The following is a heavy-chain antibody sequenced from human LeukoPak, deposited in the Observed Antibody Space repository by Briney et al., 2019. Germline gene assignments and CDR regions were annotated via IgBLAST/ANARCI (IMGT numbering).Heavy chain of an antibody. Sequence: GGSLRLSCAASGFTFSSYGTHWVRQAPGKGLEWVAVVSYDGSNKYYADSVKGRFTISRDNSKNTLYLQMNSLRAEDTAVYYCANEGEYFDYWGQGTLVTVSS. V-gene: IGHV3-30*18. CDR1: GFTFSSYG. CDR2: VSYDGSNK. D-gene: IGHD1-26*01. CDR3: ANEGEYFDY. J-gene: IGHJ4*02.